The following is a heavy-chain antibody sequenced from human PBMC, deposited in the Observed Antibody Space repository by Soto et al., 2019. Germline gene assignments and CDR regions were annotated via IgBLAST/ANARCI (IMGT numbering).Heavy chain of an antibody. CDR1: GGSISRYY. D-gene: IGHD6-13*01. CDR3: ARWVAAAGTGWFDP. V-gene: IGHV4-59*01. CDR2: IYYSGST. Sequence: SETLSLTCTVSGGSISRYYWSWIRQPPGKGLEWIGYIYYSGSTNYNPSLKSRVTISVDTSKNQFSLKLSSVTAADTAVYYCARWVAAAGTGWFDPWGQGTLVTVSS. J-gene: IGHJ5*02.